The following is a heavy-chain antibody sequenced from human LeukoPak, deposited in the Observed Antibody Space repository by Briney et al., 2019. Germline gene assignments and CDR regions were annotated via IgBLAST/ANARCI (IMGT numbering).Heavy chain of an antibody. Sequence: GGSLRLSCAASGFTFSSYSMNWVRQAPGKGLEWVSGISWNSGSIGYADSVKGRFTISRDNAKNSLYLQMNSLRAEDTALYYCAKPKRGYSGYGYFDYWGQGTLVAVSS. V-gene: IGHV3-9*01. D-gene: IGHD5-12*01. CDR1: GFTFSSYS. CDR3: AKPKRGYSGYGYFDY. CDR2: ISWNSGSI. J-gene: IGHJ4*02.